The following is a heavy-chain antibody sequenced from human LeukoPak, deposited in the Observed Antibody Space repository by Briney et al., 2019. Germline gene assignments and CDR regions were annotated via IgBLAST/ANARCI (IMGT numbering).Heavy chain of an antibody. D-gene: IGHD3-22*01. CDR3: ARLVETYYYDSSGYYCDY. V-gene: IGHV4-34*01. CDR1: GGSFSGYY. J-gene: IGHJ4*02. Sequence: SETLSLTCAVYGGSFSGYYWSWIRQPPGKGLEWIGEINHSGSTNYNPSLKSRVTISVDTSKNQFSLKLSSVTAADTAVYYCARLVETYYYDSSGYYCDYWGQGTLVTVSS. CDR2: INHSGST.